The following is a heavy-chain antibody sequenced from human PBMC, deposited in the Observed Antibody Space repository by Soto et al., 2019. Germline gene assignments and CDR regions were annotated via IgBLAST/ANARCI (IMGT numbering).Heavy chain of an antibody. CDR2: IYYSGST. V-gene: IGHV4-30-4*01. Sequence: PSETLSLTCTVSGGSISSGDYYWSWIRHPPGKGLEWIGYIYYSGSTYYNPSLKSRVTISVDTSKNQFSLKLSSVTAADTAVYYCARVLRSVTIFGVVISAFDIWGQGTMVTVSS. J-gene: IGHJ3*02. CDR3: ARVLRSVTIFGVVISAFDI. CDR1: GGSISSGDYY. D-gene: IGHD3-3*01.